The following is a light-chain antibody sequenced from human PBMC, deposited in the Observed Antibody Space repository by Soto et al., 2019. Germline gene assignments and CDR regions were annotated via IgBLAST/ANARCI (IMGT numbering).Light chain of an antibody. Sequence: QSVLTQPPSVSGAPGQRVTISCTGSSSNIGAGYDVHWYQQLPGTAHKLLIYGNSNRPSGVPDRFSGSKSGTSASLAITGLQAEDEADYYCQSYDSSLSVFGTGTKVTVL. CDR1: SSNIGAGYD. J-gene: IGLJ1*01. CDR3: QSYDSSLSV. V-gene: IGLV1-40*01. CDR2: GNS.